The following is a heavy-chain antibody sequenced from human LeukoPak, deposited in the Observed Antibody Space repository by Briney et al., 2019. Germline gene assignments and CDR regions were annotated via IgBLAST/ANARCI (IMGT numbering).Heavy chain of an antibody. J-gene: IGHJ4*02. V-gene: IGHV3-30-3*01. Sequence: PGGSLRLSCAASGFTFSSYAMHWVRQAPGKGLEWVAVISYDGSNKYYADSVKGRFTISRDNSKNTLYLQMNSLRAEDTAVYYCARGVVVVPAATMSHRAPREFDYWGQGTLVTVSS. CDR3: ARGVVVVPAATMSHRAPREFDY. D-gene: IGHD2-2*01. CDR2: ISYDGSNK. CDR1: GFTFSSYA.